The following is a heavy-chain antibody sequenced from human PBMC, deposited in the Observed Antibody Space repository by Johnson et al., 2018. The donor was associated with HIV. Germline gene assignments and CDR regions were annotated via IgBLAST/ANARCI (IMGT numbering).Heavy chain of an antibody. Sequence: VQLVESGGGVVQPGRSLRLSCAASGFTVSTNYMGWVRLAPGKGLEWVSYIERNSRTDYADSVKGRFAISRDNSKNTLFLQMKSLRAEDTAVYYCAKESKWESRTPHAFDFWGQGTVVTVSS. V-gene: IGHV3-66*02. CDR1: GFTVSTNY. CDR2: IERNSRT. D-gene: IGHD1-26*01. CDR3: AKESKWESRTPHAFDF. J-gene: IGHJ3*01.